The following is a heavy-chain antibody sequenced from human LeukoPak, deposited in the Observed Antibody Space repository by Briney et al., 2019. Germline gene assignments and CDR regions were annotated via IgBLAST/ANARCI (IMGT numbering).Heavy chain of an antibody. CDR2: IYTSGST. CDR1: GGSISSYY. J-gene: IGHJ5*02. V-gene: IGHV4-4*07. CDR3: ARGLYYYGSWGATEIWFYP. D-gene: IGHD3-10*01. Sequence: PSETLSLTCTVSGGSISSYYWSWIRQPAGKGLKWIGRIYTSGSTNYNPSLKSRVTMSVGTSKNLFSLKLSSVTDADTAVYYCARGLYYYGSWGATEIWFYPWGQGTLVTVSS.